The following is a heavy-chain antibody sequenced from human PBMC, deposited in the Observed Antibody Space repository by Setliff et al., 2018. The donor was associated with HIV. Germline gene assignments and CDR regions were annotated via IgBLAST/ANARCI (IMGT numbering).Heavy chain of an antibody. Sequence: PSETLSLTCAVYGGSFSAYHWSWIRQTPGKGLEWLGEINHSGSTAYNLALESRVSMSIDTSKNQFSLKLTSVTAADTAIYYCARGRDYTGSWFRPFYLDFWGHGNLVPSPQ. CDR3: ARGRDYTGSWFRPFYLDF. D-gene: IGHD3-3*01. J-gene: IGHJ4*01. CDR1: GGSFSAYH. V-gene: IGHV4-34*01. CDR2: INHSGST.